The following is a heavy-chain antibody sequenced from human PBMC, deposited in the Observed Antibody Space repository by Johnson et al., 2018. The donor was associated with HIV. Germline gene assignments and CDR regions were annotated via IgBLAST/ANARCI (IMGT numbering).Heavy chain of an antibody. CDR2: INWNGGST. Sequence: VQLVESGGGVVRPGGSLRLSCAASGFTFDDYGMNWVRQAPGKGLEWVSGINWNGGSTGYADSVKGRFTISRDNSKNTLYLQMNSLRDEDTAVYYCAKDPRRVVVPAAILAFDIWGQGTMVTVSS. V-gene: IGHV3-20*04. J-gene: IGHJ3*02. CDR1: GFTFDDYG. D-gene: IGHD2-2*01. CDR3: AKDPRRVVVPAAILAFDI.